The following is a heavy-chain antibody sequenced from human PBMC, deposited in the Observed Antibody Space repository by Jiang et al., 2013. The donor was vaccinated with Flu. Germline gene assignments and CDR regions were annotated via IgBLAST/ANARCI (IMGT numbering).Heavy chain of an antibody. J-gene: IGHJ5*02. CDR2: IDPSDSYT. CDR3: ARPGAYCSGGSCYGWFDP. Sequence: GAEVKKPGESLRISCKGSGYSFTSYWISWVRQMPGKGLEWMGRIDPSDSYTNYSPSFQGHVTISADKSISTAYLQWSSLKASDTAMYYCARPGAYCSGGSCYGWFDPWGQGTLVTVSS. V-gene: IGHV5-10-1*01. CDR1: GYSFTSYW. D-gene: IGHD2-15*01.